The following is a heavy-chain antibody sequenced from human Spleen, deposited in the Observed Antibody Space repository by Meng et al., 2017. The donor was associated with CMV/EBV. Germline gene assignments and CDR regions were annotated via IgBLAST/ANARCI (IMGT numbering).Heavy chain of an antibody. J-gene: IGHJ4*02. CDR2: IKQDGSNK. CDR1: GFSFSDYW. V-gene: IGHV3-7*04. CDR3: ARGYCSGGTCYSVVVY. Sequence: SGFSFSDYWMNWVRQAPGKGLEWVANIKQDGSNKYYADSVKGRFTISRDNAKNSLYLQMNSLRAEDTAVYYCARGYCSGGTCYSVVVYWGQGTLVTVSS. D-gene: IGHD2-15*01.